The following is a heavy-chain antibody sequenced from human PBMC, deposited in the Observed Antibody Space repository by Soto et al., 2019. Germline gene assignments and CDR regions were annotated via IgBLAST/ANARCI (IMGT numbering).Heavy chain of an antibody. CDR1: GFTFSNAW. V-gene: IGHV3-15*01. CDR2: IKSKTDGGTT. CDR3: LCWVDWTVVRGVINRIDY. Sequence: GGSLRLSCAASGFTFSNAWMSWVRQAPGKGLEWVGRIKSKTDGGTTDYAAPVKGRFTISRDDSKNTLYLQMNSLKTEDTAVYYCLCWVDWTVVRGVINRIDYWGQGTLVTVSS. J-gene: IGHJ4*02. D-gene: IGHD3-10*01.